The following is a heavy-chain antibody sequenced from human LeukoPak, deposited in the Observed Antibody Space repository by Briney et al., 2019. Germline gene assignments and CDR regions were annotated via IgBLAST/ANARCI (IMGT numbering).Heavy chain of an antibody. Sequence: SETLSLTCTVSGGSLSNFYWTWIRQPPGKGLEWIGSIYYIGSTNYNPSLKSRVTISLDTSSDQFSLKLTSVTAADTALYSCARDLNGKFYIAYWGQGTLVTVSS. D-gene: IGHD2-8*01. CDR1: GGSLSNFY. CDR2: IYYIGST. V-gene: IGHV4-59*13. CDR3: ARDLNGKFYIAY. J-gene: IGHJ4*02.